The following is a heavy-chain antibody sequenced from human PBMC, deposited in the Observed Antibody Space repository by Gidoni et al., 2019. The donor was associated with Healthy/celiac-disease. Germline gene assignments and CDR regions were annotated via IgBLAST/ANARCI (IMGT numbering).Heavy chain of an antibody. D-gene: IGHD1-26*01. CDR2: IKSKTDGGTR. CDR3: TTGGVGGSYYYYYGMDV. CDR1: GFTFRNAW. J-gene: IGHJ6*02. Sequence: EVQLVESGGGLVKPGGSLRLSCAASGFTFRNAWMRWVRQAPGKGLEWVGRIKSKTDGGTRDYAAPVKGRFTISRDDSKNTLYLQMNSLKTEDTAVYYCTTGGVGGSYYYYYGMDVWGQGTTVTVSS. V-gene: IGHV3-15*01.